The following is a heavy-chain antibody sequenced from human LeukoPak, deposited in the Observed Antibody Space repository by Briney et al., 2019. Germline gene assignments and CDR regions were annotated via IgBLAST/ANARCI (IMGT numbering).Heavy chain of an antibody. CDR1: GGSISSGDHY. CDR3: AREVRYFDWLATYDY. Sequence: SQTLSLTCTVSGGSISSGDHYWSWIRQPPGKGLEWIGYIFYSGSTYYNPSLKSRVTISVDTSKNQFSLKLSSVTAADTAVYYCAREVRYFDWLATYDYWGQGTLVTVSS. J-gene: IGHJ4*02. D-gene: IGHD3-9*01. CDR2: IFYSGST. V-gene: IGHV4-30-4*01.